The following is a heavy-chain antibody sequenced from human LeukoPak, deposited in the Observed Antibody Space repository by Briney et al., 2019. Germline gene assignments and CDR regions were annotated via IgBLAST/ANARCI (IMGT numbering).Heavy chain of an antibody. J-gene: IGHJ5*02. V-gene: IGHV3-33*01. CDR3: ARCSGGSCYSGDWFDP. CDR1: GFTFSSYG. D-gene: IGHD2-15*01. CDR2: IWYDGSNK. Sequence: GGSLRLSCAASGFTFSSYGMHWVRQAPGKGLEWVAVIWYDGSNKYYADSVKGRFTISRDNPKNTLYLQMNSLRAEDTAVYYCARCSGGSCYSGDWFDPWGQGTLVTVSS.